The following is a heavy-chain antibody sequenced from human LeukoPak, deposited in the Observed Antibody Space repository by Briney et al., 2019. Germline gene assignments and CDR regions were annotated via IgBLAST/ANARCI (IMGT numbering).Heavy chain of an antibody. V-gene: IGHV1-18*01. CDR1: GYTFTSYG. Sequence: ASVKVSCKASGYTFTSYGISWVRQAPGQGLEWMGWISAYNGNTNYAQKLQGRVTMTTDTSTSTAYMELRSLRSDDTAVYYCARVATYYDILTGYSPYGMDVWGQGTTVTVPS. CDR3: ARVATYYDILTGYSPYGMDV. D-gene: IGHD3-9*01. J-gene: IGHJ6*02. CDR2: ISAYNGNT.